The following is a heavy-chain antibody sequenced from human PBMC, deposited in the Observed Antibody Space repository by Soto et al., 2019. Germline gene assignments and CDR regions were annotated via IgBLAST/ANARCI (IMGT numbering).Heavy chain of an antibody. V-gene: IGHV3-15*01. CDR3: TTDHPGELPAAMQYNWFDP. CDR1: GFTFSNAW. Sequence: EVQLVESGGGLVKPGGSLRLSCAASGFTFSNAWMSWVRQAPGKGLEWVGRIKSKTDGGTTDYAAPVKGRFTISRDDSKNTLYLQMNSLKTEDTAVYYCTTDHPGELPAAMQYNWFDPWGQGTLVTVSS. J-gene: IGHJ5*02. D-gene: IGHD2-2*01. CDR2: IKSKTDGGTT.